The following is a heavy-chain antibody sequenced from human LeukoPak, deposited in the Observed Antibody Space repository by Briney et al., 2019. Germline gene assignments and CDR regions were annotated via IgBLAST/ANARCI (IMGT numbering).Heavy chain of an antibody. Sequence: GGSLRLSCAASGFTFSDYYMSWIRQAPGKGLEWVSYISSSGSTIYYADPVKGRFTISRDNAKNSLYLQMNSLRAEDTAVYYCARDPTTVTTLGPLYYGMDVWGQGTTVTVSS. CDR2: ISSSGSTI. CDR1: GFTFSDYY. CDR3: ARDPTTVTTLGPLYYGMDV. V-gene: IGHV3-11*01. D-gene: IGHD4-17*01. J-gene: IGHJ6*02.